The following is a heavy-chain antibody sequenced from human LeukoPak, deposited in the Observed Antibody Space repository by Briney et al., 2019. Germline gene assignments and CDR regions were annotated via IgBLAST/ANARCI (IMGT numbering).Heavy chain of an antibody. CDR2: ISGSGGNT. CDR3: AKRGGVAGSAPFDY. Sequence: GGSLRLSCAASGFTFSGYAMSWVRQAPGKGLEWVTTISGSGGNTYYADSVKGRFSFSRDNSKNTLYLQMNSLRAEDTAVYYCAKRGGVAGSAPFDYWGQGTLVTVSS. CDR1: GFTFSGYA. D-gene: IGHD6-19*01. V-gene: IGHV3-23*01. J-gene: IGHJ4*02.